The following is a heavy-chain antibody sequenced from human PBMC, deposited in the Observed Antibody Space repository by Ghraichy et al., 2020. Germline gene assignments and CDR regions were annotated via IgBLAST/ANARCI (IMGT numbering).Heavy chain of an antibody. Sequence: LSLTCAASGFTFSIYWMHWVRQAPGKGLVWVSHINTDGSSTNYADSAKGRFTISRDNAKNTLYLQMNNLRAEDTAVYYCARSSGWIDFRGQGTLVTVSS. CDR1: GFTFSIYW. J-gene: IGHJ4*02. CDR3: ARSSGWIDF. D-gene: IGHD6-19*01. CDR2: INTDGSST. V-gene: IGHV3-74*01.